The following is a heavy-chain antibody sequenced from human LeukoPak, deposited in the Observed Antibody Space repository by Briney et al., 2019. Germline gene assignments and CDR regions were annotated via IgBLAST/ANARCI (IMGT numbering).Heavy chain of an antibody. CDR1: GGSISTSRYY. Sequence: PSETLSLTCAVSGGSISTSRYYWGWIRQSPGKGLEWIGNIFYGGSTYYNPSLESRITISVDTSKNQFSLRLSSVTAADTAVYYCARVDYSNSRGDYFYYYVDVWGKGTTVIVSS. CDR2: IFYGGST. J-gene: IGHJ6*03. D-gene: IGHD4-11*01. V-gene: IGHV4-39*01. CDR3: ARVDYSNSRGDYFYYYVDV.